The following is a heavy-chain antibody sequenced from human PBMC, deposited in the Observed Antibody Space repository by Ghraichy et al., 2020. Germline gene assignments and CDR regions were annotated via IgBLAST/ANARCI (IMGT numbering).Heavy chain of an antibody. J-gene: IGHJ4*02. V-gene: IGHV3-53*04. Sequence: LSLTCAASGFTVSSNYMSWVRQAPGKGLEWVSVIYSGGSTYYADSVKGRFTISRHNSKNTLYLQMNSLRAEDTAVYYCAREGRYCTNGVCYTRFDYWGQGTLVTVSS. D-gene: IGHD2-8*01. CDR3: AREGRYCTNGVCYTRFDY. CDR2: IYSGGST. CDR1: GFTVSSNY.